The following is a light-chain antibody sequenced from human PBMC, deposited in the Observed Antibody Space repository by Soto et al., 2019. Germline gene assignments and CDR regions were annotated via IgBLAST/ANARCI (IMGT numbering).Light chain of an antibody. Sequence: EIVMTQSPATLSVSPGERVILSCRASQSVGSNLAWYQQRPGQAPRLLIFGASTRATGFPARFSGSGSGTECTITSSSLQPEDFAVYYCQQDDKWPPWTFGQGTKVDIK. CDR3: QQDDKWPPWT. CDR2: GAS. CDR1: QSVGSN. V-gene: IGKV3-15*01. J-gene: IGKJ1*01.